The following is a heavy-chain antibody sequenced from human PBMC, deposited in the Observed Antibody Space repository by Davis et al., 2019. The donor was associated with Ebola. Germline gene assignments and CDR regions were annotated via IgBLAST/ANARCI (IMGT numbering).Heavy chain of an antibody. CDR3: ASSIDYGGNVFYYYYYGMDV. J-gene: IGHJ6*02. CDR1: GYTFTSYG. V-gene: IGHV1-18*01. CDR2: ISAYNGNT. D-gene: IGHD4-23*01. Sequence: ASVKVSCKASGYTFTSYGISWVRQAPGQGLEWMGWISAYNGNTNYAQKLQGRVTMTTDTSTSTAYMELRSLRSDDTAVYYCASSIDYGGNVFYYYYYGMDVWGQGTTVTVSS.